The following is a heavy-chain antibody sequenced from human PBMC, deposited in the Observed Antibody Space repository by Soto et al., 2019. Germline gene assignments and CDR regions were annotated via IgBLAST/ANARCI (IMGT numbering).Heavy chain of an antibody. CDR1: GFTFSSYD. CDR2: IGTAGDT. CDR3: ARPSSGWTYGMDV. Sequence: GGSLRLSCAASGFTFSSYDMHWVRQATGKGLEWVSAIGTAGDTYYPGSVKGRFTISRENAKNSLYLQMNSLRAGDTAVYYCARPSSGWTYGMDVWGQGTTVTVSS. D-gene: IGHD6-19*01. V-gene: IGHV3-13*04. J-gene: IGHJ6*02.